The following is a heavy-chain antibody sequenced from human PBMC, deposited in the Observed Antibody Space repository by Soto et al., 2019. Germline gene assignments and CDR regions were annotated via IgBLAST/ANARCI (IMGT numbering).Heavy chain of an antibody. V-gene: IGHV3-15*01. D-gene: IGHD3-3*01. Sequence: GSLRLSCAASGFTYSNAWMSLVRQAPGKGLEWVGRMKSKTEVGTTDYAASVKGRFTISRYVSKNTLFLQMNSLKTEDTAVYYCNTVPLLTYYDFWSGYTTDYWGQGTLVTVSS. CDR2: MKSKTEVGTT. CDR3: NTVPLLTYYDFWSGYTTDY. J-gene: IGHJ4*02. CDR1: GFTYSNAW.